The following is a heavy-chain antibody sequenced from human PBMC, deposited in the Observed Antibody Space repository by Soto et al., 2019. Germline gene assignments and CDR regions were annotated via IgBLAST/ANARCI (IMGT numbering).Heavy chain of an antibody. CDR1: GFTFNNYA. D-gene: IGHD4-4*01. J-gene: IGHJ3*02. CDR3: AKSRTVEDAFDI. Sequence: GGSLRLSCAASGFTFNNYAMSWVRQAPGKGLEWVSAIRGSGVSTYYADSVKGRFTISRDNSKNTLNLQMNSLRAEDTAVYYCAKSRTVEDAFDIWGQGTMVTVSS. V-gene: IGHV3-23*01. CDR2: IRGSGVST.